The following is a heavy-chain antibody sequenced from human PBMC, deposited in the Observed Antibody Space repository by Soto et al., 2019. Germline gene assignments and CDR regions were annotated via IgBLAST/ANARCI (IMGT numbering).Heavy chain of an antibody. J-gene: IGHJ4*02. CDR3: ARGGEPIAY. D-gene: IGHD2-21*01. V-gene: IGHV1-3*05. Sequence: QVQLVQSGAEEKKPGASVKVSCKASGYTFTSYAMHWVRQAPGQSLEWMGWINAGNGNTKYSQKFQGRVTITGDPSACTAYMELSRLSSEDTAVYYCARGGEPIAYWGQGTLVTVSS. CDR1: GYTFTSYA. CDR2: INAGNGNT.